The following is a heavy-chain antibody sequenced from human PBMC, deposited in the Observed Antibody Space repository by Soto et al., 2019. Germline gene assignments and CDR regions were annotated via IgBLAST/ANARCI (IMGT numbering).Heavy chain of an antibody. J-gene: IGHJ3*02. CDR3: ARLYCSASSCYSVGGFDI. D-gene: IGHD2-15*01. CDR1: GFTFSTYG. CDR2: VWFDGSDK. V-gene: IGHV3-33*01. Sequence: SCAASGFTFSTYGMHWVRQAPGKGLEWVALVWFDGSDKHSSDSVKGRFTISRDNSKNTLYLQMNSLRAEDTAVYYCARLYCSASSCYSVGGFDIWGQGTMVTVSS.